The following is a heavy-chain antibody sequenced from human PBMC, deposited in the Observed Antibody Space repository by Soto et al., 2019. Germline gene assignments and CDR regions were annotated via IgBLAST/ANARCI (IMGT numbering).Heavy chain of an antibody. CDR2: INPNSGGT. J-gene: IGHJ4*02. CDR3: ARGRGIAVAGTLTLDY. CDR1: GYTFTGYY. Sequence: QVQLVQSGAEVKKPGASVKVSCKASGYTFTGYYMHWVRQAPGQGLEWMGWINPNSGGTNYAQKFQGGVTMTRDTSISTAYMELSRLRSDDTAVYYCARGRGIAVAGTLTLDYWGQGTLVTVSS. V-gene: IGHV1-2*02. D-gene: IGHD6-19*01.